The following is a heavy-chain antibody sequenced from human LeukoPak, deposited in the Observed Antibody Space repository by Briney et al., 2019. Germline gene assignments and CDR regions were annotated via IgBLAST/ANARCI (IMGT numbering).Heavy chain of an antibody. J-gene: IGHJ4*02. CDR2: IYYSGST. CDR1: GGSISSYY. Sequence: SETLSLTCTVSGGSISSYYWSWIRQPPGKGLEWIGYIYYSGSTNYNPSLKSRVTISVDTSKNQFSLKLSSVTAADTAVYYCASGSYGGVDYWGQGTLVTVSS. D-gene: IGHD5-18*01. V-gene: IGHV4-59*01. CDR3: ASGSYGGVDY.